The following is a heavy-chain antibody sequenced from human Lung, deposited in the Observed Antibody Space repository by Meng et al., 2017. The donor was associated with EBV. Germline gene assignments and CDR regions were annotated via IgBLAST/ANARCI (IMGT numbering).Heavy chain of an antibody. CDR2: ISTNTGTP. D-gene: IGHD2/OR15-2a*01. CDR3: ARGGNFDP. Sequence: QVQLVKSGSELKTPWASVTVSCKASGYTFSTYTIKWVRQAHGRGLEWMGWISTNTGTPTYTQGFTGRFVFSLDTSVSTAYLQISSLKAEDTAVYYCARGGNFDPWGQGTLVTVSS. J-gene: IGHJ5*02. CDR1: GYTFSTYT. V-gene: IGHV7-4-1*02.